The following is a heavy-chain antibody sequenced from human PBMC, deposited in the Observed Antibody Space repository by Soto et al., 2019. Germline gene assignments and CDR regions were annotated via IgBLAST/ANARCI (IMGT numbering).Heavy chain of an antibody. CDR2: IYYRGST. D-gene: IGHD1-26*01. CDR1: GGSISSHY. CDR3: ARDGREASGMDV. J-gene: IGHJ6*02. V-gene: IGHV4-59*11. Sequence: SETLSLTCTVSGGSISSHYWSWIRQAPGKGLEWIGHIYYRGSTNYNPSLRSRSTISVDTSKNQFSLKLNSVTTADAAVYYCARDGREASGMDVWGQGTKVTVSS.